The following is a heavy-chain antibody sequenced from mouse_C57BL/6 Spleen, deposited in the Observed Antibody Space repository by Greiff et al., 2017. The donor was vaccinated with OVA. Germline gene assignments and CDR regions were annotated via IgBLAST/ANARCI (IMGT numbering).Heavy chain of an antibody. D-gene: IGHD1-1*01. CDR3: ARGSTVVAQGFDY. J-gene: IGHJ2*01. V-gene: IGHV1-82*01. CDR1: GYAFSSSW. CDR2: IYPGDGDT. Sequence: VQLVESGPELVKPGASVKISCKASGYAFSSSWMNWVKQRPGKGLEWIGRIYPGDGDTNYNGKFKGKATLTADKSSSTAYMQLSSLTSEDSAVYFCARGSTVVAQGFDYWGQGTTLTVSS.